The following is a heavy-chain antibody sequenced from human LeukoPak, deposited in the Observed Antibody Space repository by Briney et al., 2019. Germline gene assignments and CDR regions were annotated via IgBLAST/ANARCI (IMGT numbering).Heavy chain of an antibody. Sequence: SVKVSCKASGGTFSSYAISWVRQAPGQGLEWMGGIIPIFGTANYAQKFQGRVTITADKSTSTAYMELSSLRSEDTAVYYCARSKQQLALWAFDIWGQGTMVTVSS. CDR1: GGTFSSYA. J-gene: IGHJ3*02. CDR2: IIPIFGTA. D-gene: IGHD6-13*01. CDR3: ARSKQQLALWAFDI. V-gene: IGHV1-69*06.